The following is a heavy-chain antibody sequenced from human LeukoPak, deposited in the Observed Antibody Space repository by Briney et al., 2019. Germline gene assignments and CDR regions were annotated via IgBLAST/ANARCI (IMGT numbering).Heavy chain of an antibody. V-gene: IGHV3-23*01. Sequence: GGSLRLSCAASGFVFSSLDMGWVRQTPGKGLEWVSAITNSGDGTYYADSVKGRFTISRDNSKNTLFLQINSLRAEDTAVYFCAKDARRTSGWWFFDYWGQGTLVTVSS. CDR1: GFVFSSLD. D-gene: IGHD6-19*01. CDR2: ITNSGDGT. J-gene: IGHJ4*02. CDR3: AKDARRTSGWWFFDY.